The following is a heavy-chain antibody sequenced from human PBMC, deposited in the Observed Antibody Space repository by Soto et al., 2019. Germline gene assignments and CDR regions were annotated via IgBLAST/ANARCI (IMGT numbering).Heavy chain of an antibody. CDR3: AKDSATPGTFWLFDL. CDR2: INWDSSQT. D-gene: IGHD1-1*01. Sequence: GGSLRLSCAASGFTFDDYTMHWVRQAPGKGLEWVPFINWDSSQTRYADSVKGRFTISRDNSRNSLYLQMDSLRSEDSAFYYCAKDSATPGTFWLFDLWGRGTLVTVSS. V-gene: IGHV3-43*01. CDR1: GFTFDDYT. J-gene: IGHJ2*01.